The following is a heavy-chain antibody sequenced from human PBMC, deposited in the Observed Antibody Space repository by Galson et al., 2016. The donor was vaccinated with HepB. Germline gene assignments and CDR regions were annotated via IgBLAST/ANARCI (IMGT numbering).Heavy chain of an antibody. CDR3: ARMLTLPYCNGGRCYLVRWFAT. CDR1: GYTFTDDD. V-gene: IGHV1-8*01. CDR2: LNPTSGNT. D-gene: IGHD2-15*01. J-gene: IGHJ5*01. Sequence: SVKVSCKASGYTFTDDDINWVRQATGQGLEWVGRLNPTSGNTGYAQRFQGRVTLTRDTSINTAYMGLSSLRSADTAVYYCARMLTLPYCNGGRCYLVRWFATWGQGTLVSVSS.